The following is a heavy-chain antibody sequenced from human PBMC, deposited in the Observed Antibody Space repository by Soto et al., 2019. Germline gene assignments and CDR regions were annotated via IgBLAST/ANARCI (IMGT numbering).Heavy chain of an antibody. Sequence: SVKVSCKASGGTFSSYAISWVRQAPGQGLEWMGGIIPIFGTANYAQKFQGRVTITADESTSTAYTELSSLRSEGTAVYYCASSSDGDYVYYYYGMDVWGQGTTVTVSS. CDR3: ASSSDGDYVYYYYGMDV. D-gene: IGHD4-17*01. J-gene: IGHJ6*02. CDR2: IIPIFGTA. V-gene: IGHV1-69*13. CDR1: GGTFSSYA.